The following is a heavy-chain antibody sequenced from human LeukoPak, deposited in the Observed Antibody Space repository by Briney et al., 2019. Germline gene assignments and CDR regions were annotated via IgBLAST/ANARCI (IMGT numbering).Heavy chain of an antibody. J-gene: IGHJ6*03. CDR3: ARHVIHYYMDV. V-gene: IGHV4-4*09. CDR1: GGSISSYY. Sequence: PSETLSLTCTVSGGSISSYYWSWIRQPPGKGLEWIGYIYTSGSTNYNPSLKSRVTISVDTSKNQFPLKLSSVAAADTAVYYCARHVIHYYMDVWGKGTTVTVSS. CDR2: IYTSGST.